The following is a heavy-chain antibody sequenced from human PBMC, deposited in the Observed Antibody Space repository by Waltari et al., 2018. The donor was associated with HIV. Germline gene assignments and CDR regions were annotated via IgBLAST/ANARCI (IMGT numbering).Heavy chain of an antibody. CDR2: ISYSGSN. CDR1: GCSISSSSYY. V-gene: IGHV4-39*07. CDR3: ARERYCSGGSCPFDY. J-gene: IGHJ4*02. Sequence: QLQLQESGPGLVKPSETLSLTCPVSGCSISSSSYYWGWIRQPPGKGLEVIGSISYSGSNYYNPSLKSRVPISVDTSKNQFSLKLSSGTAADTAVYYCARERYCSGGSCPFDYWGQGTLVTVSS. D-gene: IGHD2-15*01.